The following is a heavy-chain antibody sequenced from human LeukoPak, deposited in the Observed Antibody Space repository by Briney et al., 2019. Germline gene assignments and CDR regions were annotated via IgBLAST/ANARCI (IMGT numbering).Heavy chain of an antibody. CDR2: ISAYNGNT. CDR3: ARVGRFLEWLLSYFDY. Sequence: ASVKVSCKASGYTFTSYGISWVRQAPGQGLEWMGWISAYNGNTNYAQKLQGRVTMTTDTSTSTAYMELRSLRSDDTAVYYCARVGRFLEWLLSYFDYWGQGTLVTVSS. CDR1: GYTFTSYG. D-gene: IGHD3-3*01. J-gene: IGHJ4*02. V-gene: IGHV1-18*01.